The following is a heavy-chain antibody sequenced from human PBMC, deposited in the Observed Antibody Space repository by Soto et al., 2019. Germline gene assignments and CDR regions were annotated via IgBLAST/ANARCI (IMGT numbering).Heavy chain of an antibody. J-gene: IGHJ4*02. D-gene: IGHD6-19*01. CDR3: AARQWLVVPHY. V-gene: IGHV4-34*01. CDR2: INHYGTT. CDR1: GGSSTDHC. Sequence: LQIMCLSCTVSGGSSTDHCCGRIRQPPGKGLEWIGEINHYGTTNYNPSLKSRVTISIDTSKNQFSLKLSSVTAADTAVYYCAARQWLVVPHYWGQGTLVTVSS.